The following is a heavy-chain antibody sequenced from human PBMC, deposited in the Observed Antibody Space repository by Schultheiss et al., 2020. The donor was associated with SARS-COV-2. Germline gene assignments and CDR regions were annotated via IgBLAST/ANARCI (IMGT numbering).Heavy chain of an antibody. V-gene: IGHV1-2*02. D-gene: IGHD3-10*01. CDR1: GYTFTSYY. Sequence: ASVKVSCKASGYTFTSYYMHWVRQAPGQGLEWMGWINPNSGGTNYAQKLQGRVTMTRNTSISTAYMELSSLRSEDTAVYYCARGRVYYGSGSYYVPPDYWGQGTLVTVSS. J-gene: IGHJ4*02. CDR3: ARGRVYYGSGSYYVPPDY. CDR2: INPNSGGT.